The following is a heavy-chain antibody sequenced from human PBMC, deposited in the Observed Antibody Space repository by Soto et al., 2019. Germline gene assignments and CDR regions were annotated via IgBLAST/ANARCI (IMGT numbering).Heavy chain of an antibody. CDR3: SSGDATKIVVTTYYGIDV. D-gene: IGHD4-17*01. J-gene: IGHJ6*02. Sequence: QVQLVQSGAEVKKPGSSVRVSCKASGGTLRNYGISWVRQAPGQGLEWMGGIIPVFGTANYAQKFQGRVTITADESTSTVYMDVTSLRSEDTAVYYCSSGDATKIVVTTYYGIDVWGQGTTVTVSS. V-gene: IGHV1-69*12. CDR1: GGTLRNYG. CDR2: IIPVFGTA.